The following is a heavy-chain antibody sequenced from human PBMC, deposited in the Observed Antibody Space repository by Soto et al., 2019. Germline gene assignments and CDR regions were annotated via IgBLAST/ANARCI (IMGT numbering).Heavy chain of an antibody. J-gene: IGHJ5*01. CDR3: ARGSSSGYSACDS. V-gene: IGHV1-3*01. CDR1: GYTFTSYA. D-gene: IGHD3-22*01. Sequence: ASVKVSCKASGYTFTSYAMHWVRQAPGQRPEWMGWMNAGNGNTNYAQKFQGRVTMTRNASISTAYMELSSLRSEDTAVYFCARGSSSGYSACDSWGQGTRVTVSS. CDR2: MNAGNGNT.